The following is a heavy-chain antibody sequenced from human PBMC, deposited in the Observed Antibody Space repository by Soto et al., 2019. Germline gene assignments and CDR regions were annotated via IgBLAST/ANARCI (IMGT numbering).Heavy chain of an antibody. J-gene: IGHJ5*01. Sequence: QITLKESGPTLVKPTQTLTLTCSFSGFSLSRTGVGVGWIRQPPGKALEFLALVYWYDDKRYSTSLKSRLTITQDTSKNQVVLTMSNLDPVDTATYSCAHNYRGSGSYTGDRFDSWGQGTLVTVSS. CDR2: VYWYDDK. D-gene: IGHD3-10*01. CDR1: GFSLSRTGVG. CDR3: AHNYRGSGSYTGDRFDS. V-gene: IGHV2-5*01.